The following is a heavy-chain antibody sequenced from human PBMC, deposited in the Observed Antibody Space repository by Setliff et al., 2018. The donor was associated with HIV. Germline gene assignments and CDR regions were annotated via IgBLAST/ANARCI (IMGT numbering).Heavy chain of an antibody. Sequence: ASVKVSCKSSGYTFTGSFMHWVRQAPGQGLEWMGWISCNSGGTYYAQNFQGRVTMTRDTSINTAYMELSRLRSDDTAVYYCARDDHGDPFDYWGQGALVPVSS. CDR2: ISCNSGGT. V-gene: IGHV1-2*02. J-gene: IGHJ4*02. D-gene: IGHD4-17*01. CDR3: ARDDHGDPFDY. CDR1: GYTFTGSF.